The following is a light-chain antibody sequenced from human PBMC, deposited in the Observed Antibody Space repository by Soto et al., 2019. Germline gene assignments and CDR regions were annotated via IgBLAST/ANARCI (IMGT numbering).Light chain of an antibody. CDR2: EVT. Sequence: QSALTQPASVSGSPGQSITISCTGTSSDVGSYNLVSWYQQHPGKAPKVMIYEVTKRPSGVSDHFSGSKSGNTASLTISGLQAEDETDYYCCSHAGSGTLVFGGGTKLTVL. V-gene: IGLV2-23*02. CDR1: SSDVGSYNL. J-gene: IGLJ3*02. CDR3: CSHAGSGTLV.